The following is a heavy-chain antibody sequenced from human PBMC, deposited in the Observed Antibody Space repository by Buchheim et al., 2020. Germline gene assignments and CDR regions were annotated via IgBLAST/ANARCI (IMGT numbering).Heavy chain of an antibody. V-gene: IGHV3-30-3*01. Sequence: QVQLVESGGGVVQPGRSLRLSCAASGFTFSSYAMHWVRQAPGKGLEWVAVISYDGSNKYYADSVKGRFTISRDNSKNTLYLQMNSLRAEDTAVYYCARDYGSGSYYNYYYYGMDVWGQGT. CDR2: ISYDGSNK. D-gene: IGHD3-10*01. CDR3: ARDYGSGSYYNYYYYGMDV. J-gene: IGHJ6*02. CDR1: GFTFSSYA.